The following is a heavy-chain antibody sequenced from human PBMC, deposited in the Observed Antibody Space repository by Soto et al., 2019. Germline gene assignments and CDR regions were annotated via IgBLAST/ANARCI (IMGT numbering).Heavy chain of an antibody. CDR2: FSWNSGSI. CDR3: AKGLVRSLYYMDV. J-gene: IGHJ6*03. CDR1: GFTFDDYA. Sequence: GGSLRLSCAASGFTFDDYAMHWVRQAPGKGLEWVSGFSWNSGSIGYADSVKGRFTISRDKAKNSLYLQMNSLRAEDTALYYCAKGLVRSLYYMDVWGKGTTVTVSS. D-gene: IGHD2-2*01. V-gene: IGHV3-9*01.